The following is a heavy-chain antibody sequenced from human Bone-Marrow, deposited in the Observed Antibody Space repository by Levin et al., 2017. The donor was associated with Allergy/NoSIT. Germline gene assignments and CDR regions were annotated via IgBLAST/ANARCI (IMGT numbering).Heavy chain of an antibody. J-gene: IGHJ6*02. V-gene: IGHV3-33*01. Sequence: GGSLRLSCAASGFTFSSYGMHWVRQAPGKGLEWVAVIWYDGSNKYYADSVKGRFTISRDNSKNTLYLQMNSLRAEDTAVYYCAREGDGDYYYGMDVWGQGTTVTVSS. D-gene: IGHD3-16*01. CDR1: GFTFSSYG. CDR2: IWYDGSNK. CDR3: AREGDGDYYYGMDV.